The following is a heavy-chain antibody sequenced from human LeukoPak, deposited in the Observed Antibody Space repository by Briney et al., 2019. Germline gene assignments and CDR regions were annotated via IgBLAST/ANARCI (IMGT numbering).Heavy chain of an antibody. V-gene: IGHV5-51*01. CDR2: IYPGDSET. D-gene: IGHD3-10*01. Sequence: GESLKISCKGSGNSFNSHFIGWVRQMPGKGLEWMGIIYPGDSETRYSPSFEGLVTISADKSISTVYLQWSSLEASDTAIYYCARRSTVIRGVLEEAFDYWGQGTLVTVSS. J-gene: IGHJ4*02. CDR1: GNSFNSHF. CDR3: ARRSTVIRGVLEEAFDY.